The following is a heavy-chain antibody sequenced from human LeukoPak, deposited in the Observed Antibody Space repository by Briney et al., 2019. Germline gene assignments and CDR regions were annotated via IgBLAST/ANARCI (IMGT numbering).Heavy chain of an antibody. J-gene: IGHJ4*02. CDR1: GFTFSSYA. D-gene: IGHD6-13*01. CDR2: ISGSGGST. V-gene: IGHV3-23*01. CDR3: AKAPPLPTSPIAAAGTGFDY. Sequence: GGSLRLSCAASGFTFSSYAMSWVRQAPGKGLEWVSAISGSGGSTYYADSVKDRFTISRDNSKNTLYLQMNSLRAEDTAVYYCAKAPPLPTSPIAAAGTGFDYWGQGTLVTVSS.